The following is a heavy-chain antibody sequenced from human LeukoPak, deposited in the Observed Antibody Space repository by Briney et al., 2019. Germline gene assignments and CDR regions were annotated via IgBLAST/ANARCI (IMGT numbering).Heavy chain of an antibody. D-gene: IGHD2-2*02. CDR3: ARGGGEYCSSTSCYTQYNWFDP. CDR1: GGSFSGYY. V-gene: IGHV4-34*01. J-gene: IGHJ5*02. Sequence: SETLSLTCAVYGGSFSGYYWSWIRQPPGKGLEWIGEINHSGSTNYNPSLKSRVTISVDTSKNQFSLKLSSVTTADTAVYYCARGGGEYCSSTSCYTQYNWFDPWGQGTLVTVSS. CDR2: INHSGST.